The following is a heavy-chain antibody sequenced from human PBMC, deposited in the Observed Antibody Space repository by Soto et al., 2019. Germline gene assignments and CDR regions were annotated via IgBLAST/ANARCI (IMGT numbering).Heavy chain of an antibody. Sequence: QVQLVESGGGVVQPGRSLRLSCAASGFTFSSYAMHWVRQAPGKGLEWVAVISYDGSNKYYADSVKGRFTIPRDNSKNTLYLQMNSLRAEDTAVYYCARTVTTFDAFDIWGQGTMVTVSS. CDR3: ARTVTTFDAFDI. D-gene: IGHD4-17*01. CDR1: GFTFSSYA. J-gene: IGHJ3*02. CDR2: ISYDGSNK. V-gene: IGHV3-30-3*01.